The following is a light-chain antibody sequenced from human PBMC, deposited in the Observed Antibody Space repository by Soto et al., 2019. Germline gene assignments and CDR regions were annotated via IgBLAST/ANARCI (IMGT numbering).Light chain of an antibody. CDR2: DVS. J-gene: IGLJ1*01. CDR1: SSDVGGYNY. Sequence: QSVLTQPASVSGSPGQSITISCTGTSSDVGGYNYVSWYQQHPGKAPKLMIYDVSNRPSGVSNRFSGSKSGNTASLTISGLHAEDEADYYCSSYISSSTYVFGTGTKVTVL. CDR3: SSYISSSTYV. V-gene: IGLV2-14*01.